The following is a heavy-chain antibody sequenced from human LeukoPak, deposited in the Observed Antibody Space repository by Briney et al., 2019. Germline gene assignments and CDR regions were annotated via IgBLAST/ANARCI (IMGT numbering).Heavy chain of an antibody. J-gene: IGHJ4*02. D-gene: IGHD1-26*01. Sequence: PGGSLRLSCAASGFTFSSYSMNWVRQAPGKGLEWVSSISSSSSYIYYADSVKGRFTISRDNAKNSLYLQMNSLRAGDTAVYYCARDWDAETDYWGQGTLVTVSS. V-gene: IGHV3-21*01. CDR3: ARDWDAETDY. CDR1: GFTFSSYS. CDR2: ISSSSSYI.